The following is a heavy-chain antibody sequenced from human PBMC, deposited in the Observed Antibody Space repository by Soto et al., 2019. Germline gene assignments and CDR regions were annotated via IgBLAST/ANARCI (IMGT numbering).Heavy chain of an antibody. J-gene: IGHJ5*02. D-gene: IGHD3-22*01. CDR1: GGSISRSNW. V-gene: IGHV4-4*02. Sequence: SETLSLTCAVSGGSISRSNWWSWVRQSPEKGLEWIGEIYPSGSTNYNPPLKSRVTISVDKFKNQFSLKLTSVTAADTAVYYCARRNYGTSGYYYWFDPWGQGTLVTVS. CDR2: IYPSGST. CDR3: ARRNYGTSGYYYWFDP.